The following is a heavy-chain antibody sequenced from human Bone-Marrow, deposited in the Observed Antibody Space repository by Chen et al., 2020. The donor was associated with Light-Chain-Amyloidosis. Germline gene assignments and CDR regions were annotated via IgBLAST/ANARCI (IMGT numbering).Heavy chain of an antibody. J-gene: IGHJ3*01. V-gene: IGHV2-70*04. D-gene: IGHD3-9*01. Sequence: QVTVTESGPALVKPTQTLTLTCTFSGFSLSSNGMRLNWIRQPPGKALEWLARIDWDGDKYYTPSLETRLTISKDPSKNQVVLTMTNMDPVDTATYYCARMSFFETSDALDVWGQGTMITVSS. CDR3: ARMSFFETSDALDV. CDR2: IDWDGDK. CDR1: GFSLSSNGMR.